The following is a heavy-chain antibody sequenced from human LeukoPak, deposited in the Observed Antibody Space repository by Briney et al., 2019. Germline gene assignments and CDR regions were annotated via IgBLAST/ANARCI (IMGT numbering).Heavy chain of an antibody. CDR2: IYYSGST. CDR3: ARGYYDSSGYYFYYYYYGMDV. D-gene: IGHD3-22*01. V-gene: IGHV4-59*01. CDR1: GGSISSYY. J-gene: IGHJ6*02. Sequence: PSETLSLTCTVSGGSISSYYWSWIRQPPGKGLEWIGYIYYSGSTNYNPSLKSRVTISVDTSKNQFSQKLSSVTATDTAVYYCARGYYDSSGYYFYYYYYGMDVWGQGTTVTVSS.